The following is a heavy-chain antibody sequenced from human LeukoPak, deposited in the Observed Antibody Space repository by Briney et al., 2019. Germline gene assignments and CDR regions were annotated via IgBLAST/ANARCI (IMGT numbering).Heavy chain of an antibody. Sequence: SETLSLTCTVSGGSMSDYYWSWLRQPAGKGLEWIGRIYTSGTAYNNPSLHSRVTLSLDTSKGQFSLRLRSVTAADTALYYCARDTVPLGAPGENGDFFDCWGQGTLVTVSS. V-gene: IGHV4-4*07. D-gene: IGHD3-16*01. CDR1: GGSMSDYY. CDR2: IYTSGTA. CDR3: ARDTVPLGAPGENGDFFDC. J-gene: IGHJ4*02.